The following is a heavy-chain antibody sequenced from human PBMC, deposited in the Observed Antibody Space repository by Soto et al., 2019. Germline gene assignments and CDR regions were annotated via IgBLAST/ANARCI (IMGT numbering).Heavy chain of an antibody. D-gene: IGHD3-9*01. V-gene: IGHV4-34*01. CDR1: GGPFGGFY. J-gene: IGHJ4*02. CDR2: IHHGGST. CDR3: ARAYRISIVILTTTYIDY. Sequence: SETLSLTCAVNGGPFGGFYWTWIRQSPGKGLEWIGEIHHGGSTNYNPSLKSRVTMSLDTSKNQFSLKLTSVTAADTAVYYCARAYRISIVILTTTYIDYWGQGTPDSVSS.